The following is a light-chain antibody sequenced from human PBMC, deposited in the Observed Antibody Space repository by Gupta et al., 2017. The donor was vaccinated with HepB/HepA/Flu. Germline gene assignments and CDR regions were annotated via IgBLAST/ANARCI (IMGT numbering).Light chain of an antibody. CDR2: TAS. J-gene: IGKJ4*01. CDR3: QQLDSYPLT. CDR1: RGIDNY. V-gene: IGKV1-9*01. Sequence: DIKLTQSPSFLSASVGARVTITCRASRGIDNYLAWYQQKPGRAPNLLIHTASTLQDGVPSRFSGSGSDTEFTLTISGLQPEDFAAYFCQQLDSYPLTFGGGTRVEMK.